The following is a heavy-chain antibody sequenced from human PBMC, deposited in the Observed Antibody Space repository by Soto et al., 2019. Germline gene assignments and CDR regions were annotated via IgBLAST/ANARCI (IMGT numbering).Heavy chain of an antibody. CDR1: GFTFSSYG. CDR2: IWYDGSNK. V-gene: IGHV3-33*01. D-gene: IGHD3-9*01. J-gene: IGHJ4*02. CDR3: ARETYYDILTGYYNGGAFDY. Sequence: GGSLRLSCAASGFTFSSYGMHWVRQAPGKGLEWVAVIWYDGSNKYYADSVKGRFTISRDNSKKTLYLQMNSLRADDTAVYYCARETYYDILTGYYNGGAFDYWGQGTLVTVSS.